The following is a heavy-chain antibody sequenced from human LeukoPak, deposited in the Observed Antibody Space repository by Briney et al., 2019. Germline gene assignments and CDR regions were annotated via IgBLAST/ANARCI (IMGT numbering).Heavy chain of an antibody. CDR3: ASPTPLNYDFWSGYYTILDY. V-gene: IGHV1-18*01. J-gene: IGHJ4*02. CDR2: ISAYNGNT. Sequence: GASVKVSCKASGYTFTSYGISWVRQAPGQGLEWMGWISAYNGNTNYAQKLQGRVTMTTDTSTSTAYMELRSLRSDDTAVYYCASPTPLNYDFWSGYYTILDYWGQGTLVTVSS. D-gene: IGHD3-3*01. CDR1: GYTFTSYG.